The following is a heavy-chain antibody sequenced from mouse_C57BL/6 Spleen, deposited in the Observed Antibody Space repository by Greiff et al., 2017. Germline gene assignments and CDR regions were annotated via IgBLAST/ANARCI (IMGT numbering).Heavy chain of an antibody. CDR1: GFNIKNTY. J-gene: IGHJ2*01. Sequence: VQLQQSVAELVRPGASVKLSCTASGFNIKNTYMHWVKQRPEQGLEWIGRIDPANGSTKYAPKFQGKATITADTSSNTAYLRLSSLTSEDTAIXYCARDYGSSYYFDYWGQGTTHTVSS. D-gene: IGHD1-1*01. V-gene: IGHV14-3*01. CDR3: ARDYGSSYYFDY. CDR2: IDPANGST.